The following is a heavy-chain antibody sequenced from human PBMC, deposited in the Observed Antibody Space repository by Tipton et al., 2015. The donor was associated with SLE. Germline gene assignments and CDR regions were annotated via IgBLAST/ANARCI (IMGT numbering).Heavy chain of an antibody. CDR2: ISYDGSNK. J-gene: IGHJ4*02. CDR3: AKARTFLGPFDY. D-gene: IGHD2/OR15-2a*01. Sequence: RSLRLSCAASGFTFSSYGMHWVRQAPGKGLEWVAVISYDGSNKYYADSVKGRFTISRDNSKNTLYLQMNSLRAEDTAVYYCAKARTFLGPFDYWGQGTLVTVSS. CDR1: GFTFSSYG. V-gene: IGHV3-30*18.